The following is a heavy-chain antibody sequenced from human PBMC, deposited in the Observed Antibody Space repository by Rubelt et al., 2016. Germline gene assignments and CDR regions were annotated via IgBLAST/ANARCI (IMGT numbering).Heavy chain of an antibody. CDR2: IFGGGERT. Sequence: EVQLVESGGGLVQPGGSLRLSCAASGFPFSSYAMSWVRQAPGKGLEWVSAIFGGGERTYYADSVKGRFTISRDNSMNTLYLQGNGLRVEETAVYYSARNAHLAPGLLVDHWGQGTMVTVSS. J-gene: IGHJ3*01. V-gene: IGHV3-23*04. CDR1: GFPFSSYA. CDR3: ARNAHLAPGLLVDH. D-gene: IGHD1-14*01.